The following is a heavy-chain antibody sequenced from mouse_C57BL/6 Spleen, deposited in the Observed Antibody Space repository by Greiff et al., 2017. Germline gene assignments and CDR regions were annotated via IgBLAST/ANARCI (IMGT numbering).Heavy chain of an antibody. CDR3: ARVYYDYAHFAY. Sequence: VQLKQPGAELVKPGASVKMSCKASGYTFTSYWITWVKQRPGQGLEWIGDIYPGSGSTNYNEKFKSKATLTVDTSSSTAYMQLSSLTSEDSAVYYCARVYYDYAHFAYWGQGTLVTVSA. J-gene: IGHJ3*01. CDR1: GYTFTSYW. CDR2: IYPGSGST. D-gene: IGHD2-4*01. V-gene: IGHV1-55*01.